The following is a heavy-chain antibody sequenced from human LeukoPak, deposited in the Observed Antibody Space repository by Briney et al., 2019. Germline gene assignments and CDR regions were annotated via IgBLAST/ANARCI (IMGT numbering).Heavy chain of an antibody. CDR3: TTEIVVIVVNLDY. CDR1: GFTFSNAW. V-gene: IGHV3-15*01. J-gene: IGHJ4*02. CDR2: IKSKTDGGTT. Sequence: GGSLRLSCAASGFTFSNAWMSWVRQAPGKGLEWVGRIKSKTDGGTTDYAAPVKGRFTISRDDSKNTLYLQMNSLKTEDTAVYYCTTEIVVIVVNLDYWGQGTLVTVSS. D-gene: IGHD3-22*01.